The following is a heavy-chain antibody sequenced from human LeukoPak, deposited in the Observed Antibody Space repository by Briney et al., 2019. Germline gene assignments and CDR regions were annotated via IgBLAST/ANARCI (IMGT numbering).Heavy chain of an antibody. D-gene: IGHD2-8*01. CDR3: ASVYLYGMDV. J-gene: IGHJ6*02. V-gene: IGHV1-46*01. CDR1: GYSLTTYY. CDR2: INPSGGGT. Sequence: ASVKVSCKASGYSLTTYYMHWVRQAPGQGLEWMAIINPSGGGTKYAQKFQGRVTMTRDTPTNTVYMELSSLRTEDTAVYYCASVYLYGMDVWGQGATVTVSS.